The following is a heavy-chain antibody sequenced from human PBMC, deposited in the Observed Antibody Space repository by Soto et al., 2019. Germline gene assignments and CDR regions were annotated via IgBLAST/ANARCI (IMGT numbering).Heavy chain of an antibody. CDR3: ARHHMAATDMYFDY. CDR2: IYDSEST. V-gene: IGHV4-31*03. J-gene: IGHJ4*02. D-gene: IGHD6-19*01. Sequence: QVQLQESGPGLVKPSQTLSLTCTVSGASISSGGYYWSWIRQHPGKGLEWIGYIYDSESTYYNPSLKSRVTISVDMSKNQCSLKLSSVTATDTAVYYCARHHMAATDMYFDYWGQGTLVTASS. CDR1: GASISSGGYY.